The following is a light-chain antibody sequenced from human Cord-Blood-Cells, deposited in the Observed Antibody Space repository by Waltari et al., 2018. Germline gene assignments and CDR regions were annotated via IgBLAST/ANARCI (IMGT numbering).Light chain of an antibody. V-gene: IGLV2-23*01. Sequence: SALTQPASESGSPGQPITISCTRTSSDAGSYNLVPWYQQHPGKAPKLMIYEGSKRPSGVSNRFSGSKSGNTASLTISGLQAEDEADYYCCSYAGSSTFYVFGTGTKVTVL. CDR3: CSYAGSSTFYV. CDR1: SSDAGSYNL. CDR2: EGS. J-gene: IGLJ1*01.